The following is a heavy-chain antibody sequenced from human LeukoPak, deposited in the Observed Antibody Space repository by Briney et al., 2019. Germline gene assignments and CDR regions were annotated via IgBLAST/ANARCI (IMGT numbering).Heavy chain of an antibody. CDR3: ARGRVLLWFGEVTPRPSGFGY. D-gene: IGHD3-10*01. J-gene: IGHJ4*02. CDR1: GGSISSGDYY. V-gene: IGHV4-30-4*01. Sequence: SETLSLTCTVSGGSISSGDYYWSWIRQPPGKGLEWIGYIYYSGSTYYNPSLKSRVTISVDTSKNQFSLKLSSVTAADTAVYYCARGRVLLWFGEVTPRPSGFGYWGQGTLVTVS. CDR2: IYYSGST.